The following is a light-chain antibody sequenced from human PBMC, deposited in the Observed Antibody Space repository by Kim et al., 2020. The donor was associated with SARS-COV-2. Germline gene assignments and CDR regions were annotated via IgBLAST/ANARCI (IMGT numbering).Light chain of an antibody. CDR2: WAS. J-gene: IGKJ5*01. CDR1: QSVLYSCNNKNY. Sequence: DIVMTQSPDSLAVSLGERATINCKSSQSVLYSCNNKNYLAWYQQKPGQPPKLLIYWASTRESGVPDRFSVSGSGTDFTLTISSLQAEAVAVYYCQQYYSTPITFGRGTRLRI. V-gene: IGKV4-1*01. CDR3: QQYYSTPIT.